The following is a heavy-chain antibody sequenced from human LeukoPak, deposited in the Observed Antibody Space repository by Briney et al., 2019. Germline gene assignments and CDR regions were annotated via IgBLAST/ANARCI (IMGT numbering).Heavy chain of an antibody. D-gene: IGHD7-27*01. CDR1: GFTFDDYG. CDR2: INWNGAST. CDR3: ARDRGTGDSSYFDY. Sequence: GGSLRLSCAASGFTFDDYGMSWVRQAPGKGLEWVSGINWNGASTGYADSVKGRFTISRDNAKNSLYLQMNSLRAEDAAVYYCARDRGTGDSSYFDYWGQGTLVTVSS. J-gene: IGHJ4*02. V-gene: IGHV3-20*04.